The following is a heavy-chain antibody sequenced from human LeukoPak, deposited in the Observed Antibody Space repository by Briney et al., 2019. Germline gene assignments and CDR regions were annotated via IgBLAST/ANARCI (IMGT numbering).Heavy chain of an antibody. D-gene: IGHD6-19*01. CDR2: IYYSGST. V-gene: IGHV4-61*01. CDR1: GGSVSSGSYY. Sequence: SETLSLTCTVSGGSVSSGSYYWTWIRQPPGKGLECIGYIYYSGSTNYNPSLKSRVTISIDTSKNQFSLKLTSVTAADTAVYYCAREGLVLGRKYFHHWGQGTLVTVSS. J-gene: IGHJ1*01. CDR3: AREGLVLGRKYFHH.